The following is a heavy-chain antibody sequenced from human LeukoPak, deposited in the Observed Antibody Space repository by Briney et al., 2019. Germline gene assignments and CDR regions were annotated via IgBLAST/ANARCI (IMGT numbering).Heavy chain of an antibody. CDR3: PKPISGGLAVTADWFHP. Sequence: GGSLRLSCSASGFAFSDYAMSWLRQPPGKGLEWVSTINANSGTTSYAASVRGRFTISRDNSKNTLYLQLNTLRADDTATYYCPKPISGGLAVTADWFHPWGQGPLVVVSS. CDR2: INANSGTT. V-gene: IGHV3-23*01. J-gene: IGHJ5*01. CDR1: GFAFSDYA. D-gene: IGHD6-19*01.